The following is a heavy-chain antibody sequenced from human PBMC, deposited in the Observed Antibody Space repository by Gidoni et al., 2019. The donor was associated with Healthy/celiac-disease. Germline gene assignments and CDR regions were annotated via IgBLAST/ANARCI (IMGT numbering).Heavy chain of an antibody. CDR3: AKVEGYSYGPIYYYYYGMDV. J-gene: IGHJ6*02. V-gene: IGHV3-23*01. CDR1: GFTFSSYA. CDR2: ISGSGGSK. D-gene: IGHD5-18*01. Sequence: EVQLLESGGGLVQPGGSLRLSCAASGFTFSSYAMSWVRQAPGKGLEWVSAISGSGGSKYYADSVKGRFTISRDNSKNTLYLQMNSLRAEDTAVYYCAKVEGYSYGPIYYYYYGMDVWGQGTTVTVSS.